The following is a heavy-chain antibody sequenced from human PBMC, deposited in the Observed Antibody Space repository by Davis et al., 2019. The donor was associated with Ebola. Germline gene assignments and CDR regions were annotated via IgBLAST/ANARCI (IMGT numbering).Heavy chain of an antibody. V-gene: IGHV4-59*01. Sequence: MPSETLSLTCAVYGGSFSGYYWSWIRQPPGKGLEWIGYIYYSGSTNYNPSLKSRVTISVDTSKNQFSLKLSSVTAADTAVYYCVRGDYYDSSGYYTGPSHDAFDIWGQGTMVTVSS. CDR1: GGSFSGYY. CDR3: VRGDYYDSSGYYTGPSHDAFDI. D-gene: IGHD3-22*01. J-gene: IGHJ3*02. CDR2: IYYSGST.